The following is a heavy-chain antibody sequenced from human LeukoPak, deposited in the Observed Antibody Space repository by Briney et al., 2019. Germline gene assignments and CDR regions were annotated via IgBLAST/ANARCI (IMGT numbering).Heavy chain of an antibody. V-gene: IGHV4-34*01. CDR2: IHHSGST. D-gene: IGHD2-21*02. Sequence: KPSETPSLTCAVYGGSFSGYYWSWVRQPPGKGLGWIGEIHHSGSTNYNPSLKSRVTISVDTSKNQFSLKLSSVTAADTAVYYCARRGIVVVTNRRWYFDLWGRSTLVTVSS. CDR3: ARRGIVVVTNRRWYFDL. CDR1: GGSFSGYY. J-gene: IGHJ2*01.